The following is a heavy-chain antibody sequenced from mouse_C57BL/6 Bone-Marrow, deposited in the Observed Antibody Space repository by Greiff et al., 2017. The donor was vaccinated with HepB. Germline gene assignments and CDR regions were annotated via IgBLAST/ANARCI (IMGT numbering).Heavy chain of an antibody. D-gene: IGHD1-1*01. CDR2: IYPGSGST. J-gene: IGHJ1*03. V-gene: IGHV1-55*01. Sequence: QVQLQQPGAELVKPGASVKMSCKASGYTFTSYWITWVKQRPGQGLEWIGDIYPGSGSTNYNEKFQSKATLTVDTSSSTAYMQLSILTSEDSAVYYCARMILLRGYFDVWGTGTTVTVSS. CDR3: ARMILLRGYFDV. CDR1: GYTFTSYW.